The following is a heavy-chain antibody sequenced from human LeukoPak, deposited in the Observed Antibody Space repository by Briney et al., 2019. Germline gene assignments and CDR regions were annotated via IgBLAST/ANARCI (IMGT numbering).Heavy chain of an antibody. J-gene: IGHJ5*02. Sequence: PSETLSLTGTVSGGAISSYYWGWIRQPPGKGLEWMGYIYYSGSTNYNPSMKSRVTISVHTSKNQYSLKLSYVTAADTAVYYCARAVTIFMGWFDPWGQGTLVTVSS. V-gene: IGHV4-59*01. D-gene: IGHD3-3*01. CDR1: GGAISSYY. CDR3: ARAVTIFMGWFDP. CDR2: IYYSGST.